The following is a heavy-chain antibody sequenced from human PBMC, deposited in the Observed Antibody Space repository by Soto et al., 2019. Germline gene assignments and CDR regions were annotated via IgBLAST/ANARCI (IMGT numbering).Heavy chain of an antibody. Sequence: ASETLSLTCTVSGDSLSTDYWWSWVRQPPGKGLEWIGEIHHSGITNYIQSVKSRVTMSVDKSNNQVSLELTSVAAADTAVYYCARGISYRWVYWGQGTLVTVSS. CDR2: IHHSGIT. V-gene: IGHV4-4*02. CDR1: GDSLSTDYW. D-gene: IGHD3-16*02. J-gene: IGHJ4*02. CDR3: ARGISYRWVY.